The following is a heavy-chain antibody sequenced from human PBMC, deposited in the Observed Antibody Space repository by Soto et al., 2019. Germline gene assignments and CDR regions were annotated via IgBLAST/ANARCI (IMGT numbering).Heavy chain of an antibody. CDR1: GFTFSSYA. V-gene: IGHV3-23*01. CDR2: ITGSGGST. Sequence: EVQLLESGGGLVPPGGSLRLSCAASGFTFSSYAMSWVRQAPGKGLEWVSAITGSGGSTYYADSVKGRFTISRDNSKNTLYLQINSLRAEDTAVYYCAKDVGTMIVVVSWDYWGQGTLVTVSS. J-gene: IGHJ4*02. D-gene: IGHD3-22*01. CDR3: AKDVGTMIVVVSWDY.